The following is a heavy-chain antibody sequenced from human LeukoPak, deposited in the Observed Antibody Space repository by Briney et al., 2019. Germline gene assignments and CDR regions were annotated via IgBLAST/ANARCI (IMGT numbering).Heavy chain of an antibody. V-gene: IGHV4-34*01. CDR3: AGIRYGSVDY. J-gene: IGHJ4*02. Sequence: SETLSLTCAVYGGSFSGYYWSWIRQPPGKGLEWIGEINHSGSTNYNPSLKSRVTISVDTSKNQFSLKLSSVTAADTAVYYCAGIRYGSVDYWGQGTLVTVSS. CDR2: INHSGST. CDR1: GGSFSGYY. D-gene: IGHD5-18*01.